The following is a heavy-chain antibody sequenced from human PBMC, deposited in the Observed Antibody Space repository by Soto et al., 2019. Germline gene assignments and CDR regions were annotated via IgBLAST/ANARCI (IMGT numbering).Heavy chain of an antibody. CDR2: IWYDGSNK. V-gene: IGHV3-33*01. J-gene: IGHJ6*02. CDR3: SGVAAAGTDYYYYYGMDV. Sequence: PGGSLRLSCAASGFTFSSYGMHWVRQAPGKGLEWVAVIWYDGSNKYYADSVKGRFTISRDNSKNTLYLQMNSLRAEDTAVYYCSGVAAAGTDYYYYYGMDVWGQGTKVTVSS. CDR1: GFTFSSYG. D-gene: IGHD6-13*01.